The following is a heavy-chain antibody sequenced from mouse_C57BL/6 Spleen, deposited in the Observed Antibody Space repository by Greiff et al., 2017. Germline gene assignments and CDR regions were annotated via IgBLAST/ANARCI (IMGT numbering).Heavy chain of an antibody. CDR3: AREWSWYFDV. CDR2: INPSNGGT. J-gene: IGHJ1*03. Sequence: QVQLQQSGTELVKPGASVKLSCKASGFTFTSYWMHWVKQRPGQGLEWIGNINPSNGGTNYNEKFKSKVTLTVDKSSSTVYMQLSSLTSEDSAVYNCAREWSWYFDVWGTGTTVTVSS. CDR1: GFTFTSYW. V-gene: IGHV1-53*01. D-gene: IGHD1-3*01.